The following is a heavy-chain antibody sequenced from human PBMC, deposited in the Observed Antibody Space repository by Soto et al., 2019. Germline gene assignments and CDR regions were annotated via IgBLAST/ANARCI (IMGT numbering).Heavy chain of an antibody. D-gene: IGHD4-4*01. CDR3: AKGPASYSNYEIFYYYYYYMDV. V-gene: IGHV3-21*01. Sequence: EVQLVESGGGLVKPGGSLRLSCAASGFTFSSYSMNWVRQAPGKGPEWVSSISSSSSYIYYADSVKGRFTISRDNAKNSLYLQMNSLRAEDTAVYYCAKGPASYSNYEIFYYYYYYMDVWGKGTTVTVSS. CDR1: GFTFSSYS. CDR2: ISSSSSYI. J-gene: IGHJ6*03.